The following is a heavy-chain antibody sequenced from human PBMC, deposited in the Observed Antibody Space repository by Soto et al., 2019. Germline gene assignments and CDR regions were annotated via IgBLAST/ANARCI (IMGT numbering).Heavy chain of an antibody. D-gene: IGHD6-13*01. CDR2: ISAYNGNT. CDR1: GYTFTSYG. Sequence: GASVKVSCKASGYTFTSYGISWVRQAPGQGLEWMGWISAYNGNTNYAQKLQGRVTMTTDTSTSTAYMELRSLRSDDTAVYYFARTDGGYSSSWLKYYFDYWGQGTLVTVSS. CDR3: ARTDGGYSSSWLKYYFDY. V-gene: IGHV1-18*01. J-gene: IGHJ4*02.